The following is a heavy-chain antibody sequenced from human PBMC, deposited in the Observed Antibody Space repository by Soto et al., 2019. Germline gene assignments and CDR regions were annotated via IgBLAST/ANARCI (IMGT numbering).Heavy chain of an antibody. J-gene: IGHJ1*01. CDR1: GYIFTTNW. V-gene: IGHV5-51*01. Sequence: GESLKISCKGSGYIFTTNWIGWVRQMPGKCLEWMGVIYPGDSDTRYSPSFQGQVAISADKSINTAYLQWSSLKASDTAMYYCARHSGVAEDGTDWGQGTLVTVSS. CDR3: ARHSGVAEDGTD. CDR2: IYPGDSDT. D-gene: IGHD6-13*01.